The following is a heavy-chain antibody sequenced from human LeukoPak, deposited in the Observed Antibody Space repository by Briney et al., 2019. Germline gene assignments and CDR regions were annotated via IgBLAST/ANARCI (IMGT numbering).Heavy chain of an antibody. V-gene: IGHV4-34*01. CDR1: GGSFSSHY. D-gene: IGHD6-19*01. CDR3: ARGLRQGSAWSWGPKEKSYQYMDV. J-gene: IGHJ6*04. Sequence: SETLSLTCGVSGGSFSSHYWTWIRQPPGKGLEWIGEINPRGSTNYNPSLESRVTVSADTSRNQSSLSLTSVTDADSAVYFCARGLRQGSAWSWGPKEKSYQYMDVWGTGTTVIVSS. CDR2: INPRGST.